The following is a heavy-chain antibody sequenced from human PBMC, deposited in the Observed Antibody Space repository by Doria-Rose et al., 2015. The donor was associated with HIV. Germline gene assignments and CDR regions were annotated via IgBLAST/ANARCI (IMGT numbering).Heavy chain of an antibody. D-gene: IGHD3-10*01. V-gene: IGHV4-4*09. CDR3: ARFRPSRGIYYSLDV. Sequence: QVQLQESGPGLVKPAETLSLTCTVSGGSISSYYCNWIRQPPGKGLEWIGYIYSSGSTHYNSSLKSRVTTSIDTSKTQFSLKLSSVTAADTAVYYCARFRPSRGIYYSLDVWGKGTTVTVSS. CDR1: GGSISSYY. CDR2: IYSSGST. J-gene: IGHJ6*03.